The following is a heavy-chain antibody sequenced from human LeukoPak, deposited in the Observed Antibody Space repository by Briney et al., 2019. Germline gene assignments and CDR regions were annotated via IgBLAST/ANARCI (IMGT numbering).Heavy chain of an antibody. D-gene: IGHD3-22*01. CDR1: GYTFNKYG. J-gene: IGHJ4*02. Sequence: ASVKVSCKASGYTFNKYGVHWVRQAPGQGLEWMGWIAVVTGDTKYLQRFQGRLVITTDTSTSTVYMDLSSLRSEDTAVYYCARLYYYDSGPAGYWGQGTLVTVSS. CDR2: IAVVTGDT. CDR3: ARLYYYDSGPAGY. V-gene: IGHV1-3*01.